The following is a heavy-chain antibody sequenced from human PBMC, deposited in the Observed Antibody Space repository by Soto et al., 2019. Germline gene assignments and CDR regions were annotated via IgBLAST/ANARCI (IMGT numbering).Heavy chain of an antibody. V-gene: IGHV4-4*07. CDR3: AKGWDVKYFDY. CDR2: IFSSGRT. J-gene: IGHJ4*02. D-gene: IGHD1-26*01. Sequence: SETLSLTCSVSGASLLSSYWSWVRQLAGKGLEWIGHIFSSGRTSYNPSLKSRLTMSIDPSMNVFSLNLSSVTAADTAVYYCAKGWDVKYFDYWGRGTLVTVSS. CDR1: GASLLSSY.